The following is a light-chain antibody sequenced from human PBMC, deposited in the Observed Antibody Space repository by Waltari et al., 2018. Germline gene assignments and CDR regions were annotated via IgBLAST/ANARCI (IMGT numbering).Light chain of an antibody. CDR3: QKYVNLPAT. J-gene: IGKJ1*01. Sequence: DIVLTQSPGTLSLSPGERASLFCRASQSVGKYLAWYQQKPGQAPRLVMYDASTRATGSPDRFSGSGSGTDFSLTISRLEPEDFAVYYCQKYVNLPATFGQGTRVEIK. CDR1: QSVGKY. V-gene: IGKV3-20*01. CDR2: DAS.